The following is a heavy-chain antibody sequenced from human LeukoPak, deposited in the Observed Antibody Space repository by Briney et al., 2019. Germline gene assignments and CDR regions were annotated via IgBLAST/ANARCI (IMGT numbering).Heavy chain of an antibody. Sequence: GGSLRLSCAASGFTFSDYYMSWIRQAPGKGLEWVSYISGSSSFTKYADSVKGRFTISRDNAKNSLYLQMSSLRAEDTAVYYCASDIVVVPPDSAFDIWGQGTMVTVSS. CDR1: GFTFSDYY. CDR3: ASDIVVVPPDSAFDI. V-gene: IGHV3-11*05. J-gene: IGHJ3*02. CDR2: ISGSSSFT. D-gene: IGHD2-2*01.